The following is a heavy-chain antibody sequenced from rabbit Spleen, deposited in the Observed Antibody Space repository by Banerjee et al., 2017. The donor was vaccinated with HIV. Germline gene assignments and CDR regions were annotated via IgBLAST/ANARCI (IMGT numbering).Heavy chain of an antibody. CDR1: GFSFSNKAV. J-gene: IGHJ6*01. CDR2: INAVTGKA. V-gene: IGHV1S45*01. Sequence: QEQLVESGGGLVKPEGSLKLSCTASGFSFSNKAVMCWVRQAPGKGLEWIACINAVTGKAVYATWAKGRFTFSKTSSTTVTLQMTSLTAADTATYFCARDTGSSFSSYGMDLWGPGPSSPS. CDR3: ARDTGSSFSSYGMDL. D-gene: IGHD8-1*01.